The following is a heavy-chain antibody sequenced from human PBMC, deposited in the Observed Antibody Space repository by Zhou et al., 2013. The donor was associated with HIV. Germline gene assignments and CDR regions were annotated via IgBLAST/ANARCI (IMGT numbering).Heavy chain of an antibody. CDR3: ARGNVTNFYYFMDV. CDR2: IIPIFGTA. D-gene: IGHD2-2*01. J-gene: IGHJ6*03. V-gene: IGHV1-69*01. Sequence: GLEWMGGIIPIFGTANYAQKFQGRVTITADESTSTAYMKLSSLRSEDTAIYYCARGNVTNFYYFMDVWGKGTTVTVSS.